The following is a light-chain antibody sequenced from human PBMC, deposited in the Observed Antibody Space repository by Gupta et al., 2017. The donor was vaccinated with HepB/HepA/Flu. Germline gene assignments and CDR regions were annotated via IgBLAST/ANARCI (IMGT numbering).Light chain of an antibody. Sequence: QSVLTQPPSASGTPGQRVTIPCSASSSNIGTNTFNWYQHLPATAPKRRFDNNNQRPSGIPDRFSGSRSGTSASLAITGLQAEDEAADYCAVRADSLSEYVFGTGTKITVL. J-gene: IGLJ1*01. CDR3: AVRADSLSEYV. V-gene: IGLV1-44*01. CDR1: SSNIGTNT. CDR2: NNN.